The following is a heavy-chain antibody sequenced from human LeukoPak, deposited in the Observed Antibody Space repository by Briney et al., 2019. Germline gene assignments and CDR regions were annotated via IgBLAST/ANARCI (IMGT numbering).Heavy chain of an antibody. V-gene: IGHV3-23*01. CDR1: GFTFSTYV. J-gene: IGHJ5*02. CDR3: AKDAYSSSWYNWFDP. Sequence: PGGSLRLSCAASGFTFSTYVMSWVRQAPGKGVEWVSAISGSGGSTNYADSVKGRFTISRDNSKNTLDLQMKSLRAEDTAVYYCAKDAYSSSWYNWFDPWGQGTLVTVSS. D-gene: IGHD6-13*01. CDR2: ISGSGGST.